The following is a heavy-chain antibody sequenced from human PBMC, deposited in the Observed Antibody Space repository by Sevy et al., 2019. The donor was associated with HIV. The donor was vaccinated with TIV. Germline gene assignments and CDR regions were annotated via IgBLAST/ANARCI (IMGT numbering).Heavy chain of an antibody. CDR2: IYYSGST. CDR3: AREDQASFDY. J-gene: IGHJ4*02. CDR1: GGSISSYY. Sequence: SETLSLTCTVSGGSISSYYWSWIRQPPGKGLEWIGYIYYSGSTNYNPSLKSRVTISVDTSKNQCSLKLSSVTAADTAVYYCAREDQASFDYWGQGTLVTVSS. V-gene: IGHV4-59*01.